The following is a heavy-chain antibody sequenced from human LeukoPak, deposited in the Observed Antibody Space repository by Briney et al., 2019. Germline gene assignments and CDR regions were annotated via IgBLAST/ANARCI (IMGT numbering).Heavy chain of an antibody. CDR3: ARDDYYYDSSGYYYGYYFDY. CDR1: GGTFSSYA. V-gene: IGHV1-69*05. J-gene: IGHJ4*02. CDR2: MIPIFDTA. Sequence: SVKVSCKASGGTFSSYAISWVRQAPGQGLEWMGGMIPIFDTANYAQKFQGRVTITTDESTSTAYMELSSLRSEDTAVYYCARDDYYYDSSGYYYGYYFDYWGQGTLVTVSS. D-gene: IGHD3-22*01.